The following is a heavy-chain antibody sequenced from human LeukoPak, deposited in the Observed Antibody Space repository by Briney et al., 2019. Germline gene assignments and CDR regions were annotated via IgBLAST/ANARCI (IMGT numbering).Heavy chain of an antibody. J-gene: IGHJ4*02. V-gene: IGHV1-18*01. CDR3: ARAPRRMGENDY. D-gene: IGHD5-24*01. CDR2: ISAYNGDT. CDR1: GYTFTNYG. Sequence: ASVKVSCKASGYTFTNYGISWVRQAPGQGLEWMGWISAYNGDTNYAQKFQGRVTMSTDASTTTAYMELRSLRSDDTALCYCARAPRRMGENDYWGQGTLITVSS.